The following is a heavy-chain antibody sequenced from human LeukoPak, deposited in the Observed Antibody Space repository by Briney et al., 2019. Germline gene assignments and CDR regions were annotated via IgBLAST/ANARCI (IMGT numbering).Heavy chain of an antibody. V-gene: IGHV3-30*18. D-gene: IGHD3-22*01. CDR1: GFTFSSYG. CDR3: AKGAYTYYSDSRYYGMDV. J-gene: IGHJ6*02. CDR2: ISYDGSNK. Sequence: TGGSLRLSCAASGFTFSSYGMHWVRQAPGKGLEWVAVISYDGSNKYYADSVKGRFTISRDNSKNTLYLQMNSLRAEDTAVYYCAKGAYTYYSDSRYYGMDVWGQGTTVTVSS.